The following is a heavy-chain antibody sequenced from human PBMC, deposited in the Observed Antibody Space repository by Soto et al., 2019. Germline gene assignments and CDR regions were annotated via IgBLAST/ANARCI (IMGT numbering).Heavy chain of an antibody. Sequence: PGGSLRLSCAASGFTFSSYEMNWVRQAPGKGLEWVSYISSGGTTIYYADSVKGRFTISRDNAKNSLDLQMNRLRAXEXALYXCARALDFWSGYLSDWGQXTLVTVSS. CDR2: ISSGGTTI. CDR1: GFTFSSYE. J-gene: IGHJ4*02. D-gene: IGHD3-3*01. CDR3: ARALDFWSGYLSD. V-gene: IGHV3-48*03.